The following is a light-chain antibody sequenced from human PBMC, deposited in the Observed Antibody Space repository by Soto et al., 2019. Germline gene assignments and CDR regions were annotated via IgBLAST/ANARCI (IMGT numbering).Light chain of an antibody. CDR3: QQYNSYAWT. J-gene: IGKJ1*01. V-gene: IGKV1-5*03. CDR2: KAS. CDR1: QSIDDW. Sequence: DIQMTQSPSTLSASVGDRVTITCRASQSIDDWLAWYQQKPGKAPNLLIYKASSLESGVPSRFSGSGSGTEFTLTISGLQPDDFATYYCQQYNSYAWTFGQGTKVDIK.